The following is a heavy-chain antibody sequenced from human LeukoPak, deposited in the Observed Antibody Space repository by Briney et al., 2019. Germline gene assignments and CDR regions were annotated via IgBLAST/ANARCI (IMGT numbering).Heavy chain of an antibody. CDR2: ISTSGLTI. D-gene: IGHD2-15*01. CDR1: GFTFNSYE. CDR3: ARAGCSGDSCYKTTFDI. V-gene: IGHV3-48*03. Sequence: GGSLRLSCAASGFTFNSYEMNWVRQTPRKGLEWVSYISTSGLTIYYADSVKGRFTISRDNAKNSLYLQMNSLRAEDTSVYYCARAGCSGDSCYKTTFDIWGQGTMVTVSA. J-gene: IGHJ3*02.